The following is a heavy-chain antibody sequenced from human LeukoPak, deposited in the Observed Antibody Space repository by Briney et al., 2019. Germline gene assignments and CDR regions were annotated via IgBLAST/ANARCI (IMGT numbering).Heavy chain of an antibody. D-gene: IGHD1-7*01. CDR3: ARGNWNWLDY. Sequence: SQTLSLTCTVSGGSISSGGYYWSWIRQPPGKGLEWIGYIYHSGSTYYNPSLKSRVTISVDRSKNQFSLKLSSVTAADTAVYYCARGNWNWLDYWGQGTLVTVSS. CDR1: GGSISSGGYY. V-gene: IGHV4-30-2*01. CDR2: IYHSGST. J-gene: IGHJ4*02.